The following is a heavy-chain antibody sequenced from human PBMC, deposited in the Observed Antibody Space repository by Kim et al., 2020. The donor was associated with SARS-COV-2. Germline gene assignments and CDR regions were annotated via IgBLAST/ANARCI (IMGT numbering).Heavy chain of an antibody. J-gene: IGHJ4*02. V-gene: IGHV1-18*01. CDR2: LSAYNGNT. Sequence: ASVKVSCKASGYTFTSYGISWVRQAPGQGLEWMGWLSAYNGNTNYAQKLQGRVTMTTDTSTSTAYMGLGSLRTDDTALYYCPRDFGTMIVVVITPTLDYWGQGTLVTVSS. CDR3: PRDFGTMIVVVITPTLDY. CDR1: GYTFTSYG. D-gene: IGHD3-22*01.